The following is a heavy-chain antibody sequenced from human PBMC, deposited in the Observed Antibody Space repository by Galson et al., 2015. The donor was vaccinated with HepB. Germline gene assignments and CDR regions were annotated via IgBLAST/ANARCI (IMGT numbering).Heavy chain of an antibody. J-gene: IGHJ2*01. V-gene: IGHV3-7*01. CDR3: ARDGRGSSWPGDWYFDL. D-gene: IGHD6-13*01. Sequence: SLRLSCAASGFTFSSYWMSWVRQAPGKGLEWVANIKQDGSEKYYVDSVKGRFTISRDNAKNSLYLQMNSLRAEDTAVYYCARDGRGSSWPGDWYFDLWGRGTLVTVSS. CDR1: GFTFSSYW. CDR2: IKQDGSEK.